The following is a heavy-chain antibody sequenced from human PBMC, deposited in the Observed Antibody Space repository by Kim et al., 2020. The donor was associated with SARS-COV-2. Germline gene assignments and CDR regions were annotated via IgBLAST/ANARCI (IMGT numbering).Heavy chain of an antibody. Sequence: SETLSLTCTVSGGSISSSSYYWGWIRQPPGKGLEWIGSIYYSGSTYYNPSLKSRVTISVDTSKNQFSLKLSSVTAADTAVYYCAEYSGYVRVFDYWGQGTLVTVSS. CDR2: IYYSGST. CDR3: AEYSGYVRVFDY. V-gene: IGHV4-39*01. D-gene: IGHD5-12*01. J-gene: IGHJ4*02. CDR1: GGSISSSSYY.